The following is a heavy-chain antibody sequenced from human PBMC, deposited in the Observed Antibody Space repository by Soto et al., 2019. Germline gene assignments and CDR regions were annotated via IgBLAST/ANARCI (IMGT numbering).Heavy chain of an antibody. V-gene: IGHV3-33*08. J-gene: IGHJ4*02. D-gene: IGHD1-26*01. CDR2: IWYDGSNK. CDR1: GFTFSSYA. CDR3: ARDPWESS. Sequence: GGSLRLSWAPSGFTFSSYAMHWIRQTQGKGLEWVAVIWYDGSNKYYADSVKGRFTISRDNSKNTLYLQMNSLRAEDTAVYYCARDPWESSWGKGTLVTVSS.